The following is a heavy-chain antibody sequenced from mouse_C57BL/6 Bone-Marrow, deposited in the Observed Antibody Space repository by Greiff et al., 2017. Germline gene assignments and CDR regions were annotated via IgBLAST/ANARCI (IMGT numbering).Heavy chain of an antibody. CDR3: ARKWSSHDY. Sequence: VQLQQPGAELVRPGSSVKLSCKASGYTFTSYWMDWVKQRPGQGLEWIGNIYPSDSETHYNQKFKDKATLTVDKSSSTAYMQLSSLTSEDSAVYYCARKWSSHDYWGQGTTLTVSS. CDR1: GYTFTSYW. D-gene: IGHD1-1*01. CDR2: IYPSDSET. J-gene: IGHJ2*01. V-gene: IGHV1-61*01.